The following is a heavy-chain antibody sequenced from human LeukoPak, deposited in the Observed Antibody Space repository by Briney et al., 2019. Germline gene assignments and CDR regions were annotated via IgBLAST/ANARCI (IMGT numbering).Heavy chain of an antibody. V-gene: IGHV4-38-2*02. CDR3: ARLPHCSDSMRCYVGGHHMDV. J-gene: IGHJ6*03. CDR1: GYSISYGYY. D-gene: IGHD3-10*02. CDR2: IDHSGST. Sequence: SETLSLTCTVAGYSISYGYYWGWIRQPPGKGLECIGSIDHSGSTSYNPSLKSRVTISVDTCKNQFSLKVNSVTAADTAVYYCARLPHCSDSMRCYVGGHHMDVWGKGTTVAVSS.